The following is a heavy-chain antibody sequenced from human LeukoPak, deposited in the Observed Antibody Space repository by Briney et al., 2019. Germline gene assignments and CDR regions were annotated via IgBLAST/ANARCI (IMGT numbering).Heavy chain of an antibody. D-gene: IGHD5-12*01. Sequence: PSGTLSLTCAVYGGSFSGYYWSWIRQPPGKGLEWIGEINHSGSTNYNPSLKSRVTISVDTSKNQFSLKLSSVTAADTAVYYCARGLVATITWPTPHYFDYWGQGTLVTVSS. CDR2: INHSGST. V-gene: IGHV4-34*01. CDR3: ARGLVATITWPTPHYFDY. J-gene: IGHJ4*02. CDR1: GGSFSGYY.